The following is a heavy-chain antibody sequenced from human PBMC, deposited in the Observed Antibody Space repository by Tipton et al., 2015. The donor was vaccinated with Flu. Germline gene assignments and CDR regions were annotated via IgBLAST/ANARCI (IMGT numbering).Heavy chain of an antibody. CDR3: ARSAGHGWDY. V-gene: IGHV3-7*01. CDR1: GFTFSHYW. CDR2: INQTGSGQ. J-gene: IGHJ4*02. D-gene: IGHD6-19*01. Sequence: SLRLSCEASGFTFSHYWMTWVRQPPGRGLEWVANINQTGSGQYYVDSVKGRFTFSRDNAKNSLSLQMNSLRVDDTGVYYCARSAGHGWDYWGQGALVTVSS.